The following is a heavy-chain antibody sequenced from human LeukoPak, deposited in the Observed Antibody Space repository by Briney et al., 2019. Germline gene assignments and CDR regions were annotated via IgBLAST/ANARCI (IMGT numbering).Heavy chain of an antibody. V-gene: IGHV3-30*18. J-gene: IGHJ4*02. CDR3: AKDGGYDILTGPLDY. Sequence: GGSLGLSCAASGFILSSYGMHWVRQAPGKGLEWVAVRSYDGSNKYYADSVKGRFTISRDNSKNTLYLQMNSLRAEDTAVYYCAKDGGYDILTGPLDYWGQGTLVTVSS. CDR1: GFILSSYG. D-gene: IGHD3-9*01. CDR2: RSYDGSNK.